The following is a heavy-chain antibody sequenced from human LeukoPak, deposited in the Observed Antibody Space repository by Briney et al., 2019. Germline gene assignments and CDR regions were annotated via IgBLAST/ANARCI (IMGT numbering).Heavy chain of an antibody. Sequence: SETLSLTCTVSGGSISSYYWSWIRQPPGKGLEWIGYIYYSGSTNYNPSLKSRVTISVDTSKNQFSLKLSSVTAADTAVYYCAGSGYDSSGYYSGAPYYFDYWGQGTLVTVSS. J-gene: IGHJ4*02. CDR1: GGSISSYY. CDR2: IYYSGST. CDR3: AGSGYDSSGYYSGAPYYFDY. D-gene: IGHD3-22*01. V-gene: IGHV4-59*01.